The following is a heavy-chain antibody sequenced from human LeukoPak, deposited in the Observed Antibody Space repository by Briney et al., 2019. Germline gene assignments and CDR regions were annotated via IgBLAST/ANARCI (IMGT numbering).Heavy chain of an antibody. Sequence: SETLSLTCTVSGGSISSGSYYWSWIRQPAGKGLEWIGRIYTSGNTNYNPSLKSRVTISVDTSKNQFSLKLSSVTAADTAVYYCARVSPFGVVINWGQGTLVTVSS. CDR1: GGSISSGSYY. CDR2: IYTSGNT. D-gene: IGHD3-3*01. CDR3: ARVSPFGVVIN. V-gene: IGHV4-61*02. J-gene: IGHJ4*02.